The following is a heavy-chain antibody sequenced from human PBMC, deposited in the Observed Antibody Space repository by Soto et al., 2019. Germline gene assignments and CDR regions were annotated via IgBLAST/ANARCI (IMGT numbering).Heavy chain of an antibody. CDR3: AREGFIYDSSGYYYIDY. CDR1: GFTFSSYA. Sequence: GGSLRLSCAASGFTFSSYAMHWVRQAPGKGLEYVSAISSNGGSTYYANSVKGRFTISRDNSKNTLYLQMGSLRAEDMAVYDCAREGFIYDSSGYYYIDYWGQGTLVTVSS. V-gene: IGHV3-64*01. CDR2: ISSNGGST. D-gene: IGHD3-22*01. J-gene: IGHJ4*02.